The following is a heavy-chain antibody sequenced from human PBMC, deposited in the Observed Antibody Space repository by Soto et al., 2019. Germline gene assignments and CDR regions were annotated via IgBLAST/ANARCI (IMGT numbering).Heavy chain of an antibody. Sequence: EVQLLESGGGLVQPGGSLRLSCAASGFNFPAYAMNWVRQAPGKGLQWVSGLVGSGADKNYADSVRGRFTVSRDNSRNTLYLQMNSLRDEDTAVYYRAKDLIANNGVWEPFDMWGRGTKVTVSS. V-gene: IGHV3-23*01. CDR3: AKDLIANNGVWEPFDM. D-gene: IGHD2-8*01. CDR1: GFNFPAYA. CDR2: LVGSGADK. J-gene: IGHJ3*02.